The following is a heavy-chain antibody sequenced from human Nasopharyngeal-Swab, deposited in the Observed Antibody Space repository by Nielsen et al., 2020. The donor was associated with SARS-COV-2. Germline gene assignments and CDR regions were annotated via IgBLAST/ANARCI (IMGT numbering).Heavy chain of an antibody. J-gene: IGHJ4*02. CDR3: ARAIGSGSSY. CDR2: INQDGSQK. Sequence: GGSLRLSCAASRFTFSNFWMNWVRQAPGKGLEWVANINQDGSQKYYVDSVKGRFTISRDNAKNSLYLQMNSLGAEDTAVYYCARAIGSGSSYWGQGTLVTVSS. D-gene: IGHD3-10*01. CDR1: RFTFSNFW. V-gene: IGHV3-7*01.